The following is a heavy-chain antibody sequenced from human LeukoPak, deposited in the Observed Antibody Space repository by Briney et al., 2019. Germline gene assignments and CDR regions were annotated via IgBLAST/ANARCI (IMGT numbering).Heavy chain of an antibody. CDR1: GRSISSSSYY. CDR3: ARRAVVAARGFDP. V-gene: IGHV4-39*01. D-gene: IGHD2-15*01. J-gene: IGHJ5*02. Sequence: SQTLSLTCTVSGRSISSSSYYWGWIRQPPGKGLEWIGSIYYSGSTYYNPSLKSRVTISVDTSKNQFSLKLSSVTAADTAVYYCARRAVVAARGFDPWGQGTLVTVSS. CDR2: IYYSGST.